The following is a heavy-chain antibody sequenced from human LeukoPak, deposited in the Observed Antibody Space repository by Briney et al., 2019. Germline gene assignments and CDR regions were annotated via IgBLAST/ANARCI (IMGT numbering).Heavy chain of an antibody. CDR1: GGSISSSY. CDR2: ISYSGST. V-gene: IGHV4-59*08. Sequence: SETLSLTCTVSGGSISSSYWSCFRQPPGKGLEWIGYISYSGSTNYNPSLKSRVTISVDTSKNQFSLKLSSVTAADTAVYYCARVGMIVVPSSPEIWGQGTMVTVSS. D-gene: IGHD3-22*01. J-gene: IGHJ3*02. CDR3: ARVGMIVVPSSPEI.